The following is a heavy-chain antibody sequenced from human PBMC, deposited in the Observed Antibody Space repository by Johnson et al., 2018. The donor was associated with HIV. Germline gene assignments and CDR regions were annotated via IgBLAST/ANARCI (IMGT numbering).Heavy chain of an antibody. CDR1: GFNFNGFG. J-gene: IGHJ3*02. CDR3: AKSRGGYSYGYDAFDI. CDR2: LRYDGTNK. V-gene: IGHV3-30*02. Sequence: QLVESGGGVVQPGGSLRLSCASSGFNFNGFGMHWVRQAPGKGLEWVAFLRYDGTNKNYGDPVKGRFTISRDNSKNTLFLQMNSLRTEDTALYYCAKSRGGYSYGYDAFDIWGQGTMVTVSS. D-gene: IGHD5-18*01.